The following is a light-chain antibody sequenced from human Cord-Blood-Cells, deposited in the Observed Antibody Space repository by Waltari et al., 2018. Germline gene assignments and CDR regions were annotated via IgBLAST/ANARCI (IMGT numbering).Light chain of an antibody. Sequence: QLVLTQSPSASASLAASVKLTCTLSSGHSSYAIACHQQQPEKGPRYLMKLNSDGSHSKGGGIPDLFSGSSSGAERYRTISSLQSEDEADYYCQTWGTGIQVFGGGTKLTVL. CDR1: SGHSSYA. CDR2: LNSDGSH. J-gene: IGLJ3*02. V-gene: IGLV4-69*01. CDR3: QTWGTGIQV.